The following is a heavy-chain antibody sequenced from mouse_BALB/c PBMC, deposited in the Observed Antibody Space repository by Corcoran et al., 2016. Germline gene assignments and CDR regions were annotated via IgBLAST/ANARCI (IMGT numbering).Heavy chain of an antibody. CDR1: GFNIKDTY. J-gene: IGHJ1*01. V-gene: IGHV14-3*02. CDR2: IDPANGNT. Sequence: EVQLQQSGAELVKPGASVKLSCTASGFNIKDTYMHWVKQRPEQGLEWIGRIDPANGNTKYDPKLQGKATITADKSSNTAYLQLSSLTSEDTAVYYCARWDWYFDVWGAGTTVTVSS. CDR3: ARWDWYFDV.